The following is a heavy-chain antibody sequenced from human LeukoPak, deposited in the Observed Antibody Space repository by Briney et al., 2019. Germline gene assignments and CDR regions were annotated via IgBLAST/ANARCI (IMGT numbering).Heavy chain of an antibody. Sequence: PGGFLRLSCAASGFVFSSNSMIWVRQAPGKGLEWVSYISSSSSTIYYADSVKGRFTISRDNAKNSLYLQMNSLRAEDTAVYYCATSGYSNIDYWGQGTLVTVSS. D-gene: IGHD4-11*01. V-gene: IGHV3-48*04. CDR3: ATSGYSNIDY. CDR1: GFVFSSNS. CDR2: ISSSSSTI. J-gene: IGHJ4*02.